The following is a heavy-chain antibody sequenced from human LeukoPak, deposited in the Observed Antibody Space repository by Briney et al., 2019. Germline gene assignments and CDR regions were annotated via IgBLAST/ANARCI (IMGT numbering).Heavy chain of an antibody. CDR3: ARDRPAGGVGDFDH. J-gene: IGHJ4*02. Sequence: GGSLRLSCVDSGFTVSSHYMSWVRQAPGKGLEWVSAIYTDGSTYYSGSVKGRFTISRDNSENKLYLQMNSLRVEDTAVYYCARDRPAGGVGDFDHWGQGTLSPSP. CDR1: GFTVSSHY. D-gene: IGHD3-16*01. CDR2: IYTDGST. V-gene: IGHV3-66*01.